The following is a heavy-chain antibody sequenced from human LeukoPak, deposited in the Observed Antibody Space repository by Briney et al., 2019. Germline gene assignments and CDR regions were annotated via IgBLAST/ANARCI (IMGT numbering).Heavy chain of an antibody. J-gene: IGHJ4*02. D-gene: IGHD2-2*01. CDR1: GFTFTTFW. CDR2: INPDGSTT. V-gene: IGHV3-74*01. CDR3: ARRYCSSTSCTLDY. Sequence: GGSLRLSCAASGFTFTTFWMNWVRQVPGKGLVWVSLINPDGSTTTYADSVKGRFTISRDNAENSLYLQMNSLRAEDTADDYCARRYCSSTSCTLDYWGQGTLVTVSS.